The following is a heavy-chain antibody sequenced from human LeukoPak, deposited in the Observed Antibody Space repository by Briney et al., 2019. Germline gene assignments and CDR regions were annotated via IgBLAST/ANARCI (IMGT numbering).Heavy chain of an antibody. J-gene: IGHJ4*02. CDR1: GGSISSGTYY. Sequence: PSETLSLTCTVSGGSISSGTYYWSWIRQHPGKGLESIGYISYSGSAYYNPSLKSRVTISVDTSKNQFSLKLSSVTAADTAVYYCARIYEPLYYFDYWGQGTLVTVSS. CDR3: ARIYEPLYYFDY. D-gene: IGHD2-2*02. V-gene: IGHV4-31*03. CDR2: ISYSGSA.